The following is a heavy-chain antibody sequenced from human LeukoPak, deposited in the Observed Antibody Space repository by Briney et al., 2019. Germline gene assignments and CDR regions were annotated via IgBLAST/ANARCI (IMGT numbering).Heavy chain of an antibody. CDR3: ARDRIVVVTAIGDAFDI. V-gene: IGHV3-33*01. CDR2: IWYDGSNK. J-gene: IGHJ3*02. Sequence: TGGSLRLSCAASGFTFSSYGMHWVRQAPGKGLEWVAVIWYDGSNKYYADSVKGRFTISRDNSKNTLYLQMNSLRAEDTAVYYCARDRIVVVTAIGDAFDIWGQGTMVTVSS. CDR1: GFTFSSYG. D-gene: IGHD2-21*02.